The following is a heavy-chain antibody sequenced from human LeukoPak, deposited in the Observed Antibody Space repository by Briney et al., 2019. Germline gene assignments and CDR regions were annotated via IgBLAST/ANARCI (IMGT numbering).Heavy chain of an antibody. CDR3: ARDNGGEDGYNLDY. Sequence: GGSLRLSCGFTVSSNYMSWVRQAPGKGLEWVSSISSSSSYIYYADSVKGRFTISRDNAKNSLYLQMNSLRAEDTAVYYCARDNGGEDGYNLDYWGQGTLVTVSS. D-gene: IGHD5-24*01. CDR1: FTVSSNY. J-gene: IGHJ4*02. V-gene: IGHV3-21*01. CDR2: ISSSSSYI.